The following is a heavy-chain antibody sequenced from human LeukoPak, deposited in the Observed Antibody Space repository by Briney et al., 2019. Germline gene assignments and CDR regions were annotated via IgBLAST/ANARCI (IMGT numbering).Heavy chain of an antibody. D-gene: IGHD1-14*01. J-gene: IGHJ6*02. V-gene: IGHV3-23*01. CDR3: ARFPDPGFNYYGMDV. Sequence: GGSLRLSCAASGFTFSSYVVSGVRQAPGKGLEWVSVISGSGGSTSYADSVKGRFTISRDNAKNPLYLQMNSLRAEDTAVYYCARFPDPGFNYYGMDVWGQGTTVTVSS. CDR2: ISGSGGST. CDR1: GFTFSSYV.